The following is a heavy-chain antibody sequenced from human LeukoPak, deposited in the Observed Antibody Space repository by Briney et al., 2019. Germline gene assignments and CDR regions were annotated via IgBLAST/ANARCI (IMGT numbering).Heavy chain of an antibody. CDR3: ARLGYCSGGSCYVDAFDI. Sequence: SETLSLTCTVSGGSISSYYWSWIRQPPGKGLEWIGYIYYSGSTNYNPSLKSRVTISVDTSKNQFSLKLSSVTAADTAVYYCARLGYCSGGSCYVDAFDIWGQGTMVTVSS. CDR1: GGSISSYY. D-gene: IGHD2-15*01. J-gene: IGHJ3*02. CDR2: IYYSGST. V-gene: IGHV4-59*08.